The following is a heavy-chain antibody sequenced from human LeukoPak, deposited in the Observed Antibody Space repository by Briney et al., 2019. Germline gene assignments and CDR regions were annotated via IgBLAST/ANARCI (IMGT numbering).Heavy chain of an antibody. D-gene: IGHD5-12*01. Sequence: PGGSLRLSCAASGFTFDDYAMHWVRQAPGKGLEWVSGISWNSGSIGYADSVKGRFTISRDNAKNSLYPQMNSLRAEDTALYYCAKPKRGYSGYGYFDYWGQGTLVTVSS. CDR1: GFTFDDYA. CDR2: ISWNSGSI. J-gene: IGHJ4*02. CDR3: AKPKRGYSGYGYFDY. V-gene: IGHV3-9*01.